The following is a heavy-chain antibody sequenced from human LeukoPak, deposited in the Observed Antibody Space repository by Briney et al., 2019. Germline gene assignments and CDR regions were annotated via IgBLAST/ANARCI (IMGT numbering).Heavy chain of an antibody. CDR3: ARHYDSSGYYPKWNFDY. Sequence: WASVKVSCKASGYTFTGYYMHWVRQAPGQGLEWMGWISAYNGNTNYAQKLQGRVTMTTDTSTSTAYMELRSLRSDDTAVYYCARHYDSSGYYPKWNFDYWGQGTLVTVSS. CDR1: GYTFTGYY. V-gene: IGHV1-18*04. D-gene: IGHD3-22*01. J-gene: IGHJ4*02. CDR2: ISAYNGNT.